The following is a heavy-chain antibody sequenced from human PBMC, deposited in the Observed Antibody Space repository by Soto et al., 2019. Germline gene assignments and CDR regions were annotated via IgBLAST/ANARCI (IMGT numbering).Heavy chain of an antibody. Sequence: EVQLVESGGGLVQPGGSLRLSCAASGFTFSSYDMHWVRQATGKGLEWVSAIGTAGDPYYPGSVKGRFTISRENAKNSLYLQMNSLRAEDTAVYYCAKDRHCSTSSCFHDYWGQGTLVTVSS. CDR1: GFTFSSYD. CDR2: IGTAGDP. D-gene: IGHD2-2*01. J-gene: IGHJ4*02. CDR3: AKDRHCSTSSCFHDY. V-gene: IGHV3-13*05.